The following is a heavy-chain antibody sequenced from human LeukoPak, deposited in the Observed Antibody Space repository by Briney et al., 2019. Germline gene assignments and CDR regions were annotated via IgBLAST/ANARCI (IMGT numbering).Heavy chain of an antibody. D-gene: IGHD6-6*01. Sequence: ASVKVSCKSSGYTFTTYNINWVRHATGQGLEWMGWMHPDTGNTGFAQKFQGRVTMTRDTSISTAYMELSSLRSEDTAIYYCARSLPYDSSWFDFWGQGTLVTVS. V-gene: IGHV1-8*01. J-gene: IGHJ4*02. CDR3: ARSLPYDSSWFDF. CDR1: GYTFTTYN. CDR2: MHPDTGNT.